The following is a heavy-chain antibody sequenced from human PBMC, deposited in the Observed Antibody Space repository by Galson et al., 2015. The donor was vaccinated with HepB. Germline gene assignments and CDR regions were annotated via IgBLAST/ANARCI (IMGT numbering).Heavy chain of an antibody. CDR3: ARKKGAYFDWLFYYGMDV. J-gene: IGHJ6*02. D-gene: IGHD3-9*01. CDR1: GGSFSGYY. CDR2: INHSGST. V-gene: IGHV4-34*01. Sequence: ETLSLTCAVYGGSFSGYYWSWIRQPPGKGLEWIGEINHSGSTNYNPSLKSRVTISVDTSKNQFSLKLSSVTAADTAVYYCARKKGAYFDWLFYYGMDVWGQGTTVTVSS.